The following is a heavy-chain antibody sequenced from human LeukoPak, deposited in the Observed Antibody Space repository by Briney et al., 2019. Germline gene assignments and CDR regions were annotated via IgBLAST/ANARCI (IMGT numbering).Heavy chain of an antibody. CDR2: ITSGGST. D-gene: IGHD6-13*01. Sequence: GGSLRLSCAASGFTFASYAMSWVRQAPGKGLEWVSAITSGGSTYYADSVKGRFTISRDNSKNTLYLQMSSLRAEDTAVYYCATFNSSWSNFDYWGQGTLVTVSS. CDR1: GFTFASYA. CDR3: ATFNSSWSNFDY. J-gene: IGHJ4*02. V-gene: IGHV3-23*01.